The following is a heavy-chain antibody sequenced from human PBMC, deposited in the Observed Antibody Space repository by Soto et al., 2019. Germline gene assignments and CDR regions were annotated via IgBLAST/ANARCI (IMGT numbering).Heavy chain of an antibody. V-gene: IGHV3-23*01. J-gene: IGHJ4*02. CDR1: GFTFSSYA. Sequence: PGGSLRLSCAASGFTFSSYAMSWVCQAPGKGLEWVSTIGGLGFSTYYADSVKGRFTISRDNAKNSLYLQMNSLRAEDTAVYYCARDSSGYDSYYFDYWGQGTLVTVSS. D-gene: IGHD5-12*01. CDR3: ARDSSGYDSYYFDY. CDR2: IGGLGFST.